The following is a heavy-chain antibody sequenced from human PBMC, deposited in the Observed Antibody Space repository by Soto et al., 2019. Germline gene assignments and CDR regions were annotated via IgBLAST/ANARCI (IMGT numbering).Heavy chain of an antibody. D-gene: IGHD5-18*01. V-gene: IGHV1-18*01. Sequence: VSCEASVYTFRQCGLNCVRPAPGQGLEWMGWINPYNGNTDYSQNLLGRFTMTTDTSTSTAYMELRSLSSDDTAVYYCASKQLWLHYFDYWGQGTRVNVSA. CDR2: INPYNGNT. CDR1: VYTFRQCG. CDR3: ASKQLWLHYFDY. J-gene: IGHJ4*02.